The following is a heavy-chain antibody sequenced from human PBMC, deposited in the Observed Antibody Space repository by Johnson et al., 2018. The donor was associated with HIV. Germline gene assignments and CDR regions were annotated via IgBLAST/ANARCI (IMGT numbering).Heavy chain of an antibody. J-gene: IGHJ3*02. D-gene: IGHD3-10*01. CDR2: ISYDGSNK. CDR1: GFTFSSYA. V-gene: IGHV3-30-3*01. CDR3: AKDLLESHLGGSASDI. Sequence: QVQLVESGGGVVQPGRSLRLSCAASGFTFSSYAMHWVRQAPGKGLEWVAVISYDGSNKYYADSVKGRFTISRDNSKNSLYLQMNSLRPEDTALYYCAKDLLESHLGGSASDIWGQGTMVTVSS.